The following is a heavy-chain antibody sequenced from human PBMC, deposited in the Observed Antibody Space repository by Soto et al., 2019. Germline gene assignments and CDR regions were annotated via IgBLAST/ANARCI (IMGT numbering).Heavy chain of an antibody. D-gene: IGHD3-22*01. Sequence: GASVKVSCKASGYTFTSYAMHWVRQAPGQRLEWMGWINAGNGNTKYSQKFQGRVTITRDTSASTAYMELSSLRSEDTAVYYCAREEGYATYDYYDSSGYYSLDYWGQGTLVTVSS. CDR3: AREEGYATYDYYDSSGYYSLDY. J-gene: IGHJ4*02. V-gene: IGHV1-3*01. CDR2: INAGNGNT. CDR1: GYTFTSYA.